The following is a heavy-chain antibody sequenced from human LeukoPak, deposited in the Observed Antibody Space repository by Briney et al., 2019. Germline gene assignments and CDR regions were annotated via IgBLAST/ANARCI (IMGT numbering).Heavy chain of an antibody. Sequence: GGSLRLSCAASGFTFSSYSMDWVRQAPGKGLEWVSYTSSSSSTIKYADSVRGRFTISRDNAKNSLYLQMSSLRAEDTAVYYCARGDTGVVPDYWGQGTLVTVSS. CDR2: TSSSSSTI. V-gene: IGHV3-48*04. CDR1: GFTFSSYS. CDR3: ARGDTGVVPDY. D-gene: IGHD2-2*01. J-gene: IGHJ4*02.